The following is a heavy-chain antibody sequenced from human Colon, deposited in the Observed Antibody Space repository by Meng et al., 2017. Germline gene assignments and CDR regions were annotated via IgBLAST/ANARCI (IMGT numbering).Heavy chain of an antibody. CDR1: GFNFDDYA. CDR2: ISWDSGSI. D-gene: IGHD6-19*01. J-gene: IGHJ6*02. CDR3: AKGVGKWLAHFYGMDV. V-gene: IGHV3-9*01. Sequence: SLKISCAASGFNFDDYAMHWVRQPPGKGLEWVSGISWDSGSIAYADSVQGRFTISRDNAKNSLYLLVNSLRPEDTALYYCAKGVGKWLAHFYGMDVWGQGTTVTVSS.